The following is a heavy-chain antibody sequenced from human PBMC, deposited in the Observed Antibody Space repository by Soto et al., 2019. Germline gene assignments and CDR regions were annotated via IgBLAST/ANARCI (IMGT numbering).Heavy chain of an antibody. J-gene: IGHJ3*02. CDR2: ISGSGDST. CDR3: AKDRYIQDAFHI. Sequence: EVQLLESGGGLVQPGGSLRLSCAASGFTFSSYAMSWVRQAPGKGLEWVSAISGSGDSTNYADSVKGRFTISRDNSKNTLYLQMNSLRAGDTAVYYCAKDRYIQDAFHIWGQGTMVTVSS. D-gene: IGHD3-16*02. V-gene: IGHV3-23*01. CDR1: GFTFSSYA.